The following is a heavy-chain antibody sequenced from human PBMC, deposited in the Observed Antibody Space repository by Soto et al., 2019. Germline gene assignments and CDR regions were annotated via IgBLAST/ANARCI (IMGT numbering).Heavy chain of an antibody. Sequence: GASVKVSCKASGYTFTGYYMHWVRQAPGQGLEWMGWINPNRGGTNYAQKFQGRVNMTRDTSISTAYMELSRLRSDDTAVYYCAREGSSWFYGMDVWGQGTTVTVSS. CDR3: AREGSSWFYGMDV. CDR1: GYTFTGYY. CDR2: INPNRGGT. V-gene: IGHV1-2*02. D-gene: IGHD6-13*01. J-gene: IGHJ6*02.